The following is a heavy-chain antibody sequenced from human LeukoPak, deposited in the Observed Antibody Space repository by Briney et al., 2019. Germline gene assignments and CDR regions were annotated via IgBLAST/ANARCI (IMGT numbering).Heavy chain of an antibody. V-gene: IGHV3-21*01. J-gene: IGHJ4*02. D-gene: IGHD3-22*01. Sequence: VGSLRLSCAASGFTFSSYGMNWVRQAPGKGLEWVSSISSSSSYIYYADSVKGRFTISRDNAKNSLYLQMNSLRAEDTAVYYCARDFLYRGYYAPIDYWGQGTLVTVSS. CDR3: ARDFLYRGYYAPIDY. CDR2: ISSSSSYI. CDR1: GFTFSSYG.